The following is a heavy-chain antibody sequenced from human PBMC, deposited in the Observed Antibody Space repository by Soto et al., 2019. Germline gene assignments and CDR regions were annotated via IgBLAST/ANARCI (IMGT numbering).Heavy chain of an antibody. D-gene: IGHD3-22*01. CDR2: INPNSGGT. Sequence: GASVKVSCKASGYTFTGYYMHWVRQAPGQGLEWMGWINPNSGGTNYAQKFQGRVTMTRDTSISTAYMELSRLRSDDTAVYYCARGITMIVVVTDYWGQGTLVTVSS. J-gene: IGHJ4*02. V-gene: IGHV1-2*02. CDR3: ARGITMIVVVTDY. CDR1: GYTFTGYY.